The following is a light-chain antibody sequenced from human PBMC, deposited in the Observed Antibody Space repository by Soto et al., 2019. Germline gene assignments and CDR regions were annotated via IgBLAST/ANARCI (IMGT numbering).Light chain of an antibody. CDR1: QTISSW. J-gene: IGKJ4*01. CDR3: QQFSSYPLT. V-gene: IGKV1-5*03. CDR2: KAS. Sequence: DIQMTQSPSTLSGSVGDRVTITCRAFQTISSWLAWYQQKPGKAPKLLIYKASTLKSGVPSRFSGGGSGTDFTLTISRLEPEDFAVYYCQQFSSYPLTFGGGTKVDI.